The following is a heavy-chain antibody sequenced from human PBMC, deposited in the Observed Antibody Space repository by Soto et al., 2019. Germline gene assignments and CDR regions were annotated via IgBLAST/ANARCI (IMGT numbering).Heavy chain of an antibody. D-gene: IGHD3-16*01. J-gene: IGHJ6*02. Sequence: GGSLRLSCAASGFTFSSYAMHWVRQDPGKGLEWVAVISYDVSNKYYADSVKGRFTISRDNSKNTLYLQMNSLRAEDTAVYYCAREGGRRYYGREVWGQGTTVIVSS. V-gene: IGHV3-30-3*01. CDR3: AREGGRRYYGREV. CDR2: ISYDVSNK. CDR1: GFTFSSYA.